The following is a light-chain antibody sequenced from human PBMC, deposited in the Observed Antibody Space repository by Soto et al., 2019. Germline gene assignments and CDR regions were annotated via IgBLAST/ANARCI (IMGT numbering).Light chain of an antibody. V-gene: IGKV3-20*01. CDR3: QQYGSSPPRLT. Sequence: EIVLTPSPGTLSLSPGERATLSCRASQSVSSSYLAWYQQKPGQAPRLLIYGASSRATGIPDRFSGSGSGTDFTLTISRLEPEDFAVYYCQQYGSSPPRLTFGGGTKGDIK. J-gene: IGKJ4*01. CDR1: QSVSSSY. CDR2: GAS.